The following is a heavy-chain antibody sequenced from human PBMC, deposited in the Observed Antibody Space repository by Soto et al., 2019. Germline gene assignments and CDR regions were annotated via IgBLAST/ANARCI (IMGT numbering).Heavy chain of an antibody. Sequence: SETLSLTCAVFGGSFRDYYWTWIRQPPGKGLEWIAEINHRGTTNYNPSLKSRVTISADTSKNQFSLNLSSVTAADTAVYYCARGYCLSTTCYLDYWGQGALVTVSS. CDR3: ARGYCLSTTCYLDY. CDR2: INHRGTT. V-gene: IGHV4-34*01. D-gene: IGHD2-2*01. J-gene: IGHJ4*02. CDR1: GGSFRDYY.